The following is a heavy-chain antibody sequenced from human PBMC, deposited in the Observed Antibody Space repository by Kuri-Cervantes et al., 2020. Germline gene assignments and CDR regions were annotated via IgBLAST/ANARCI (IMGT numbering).Heavy chain of an antibody. Sequence: GGSLRLSCAASGFTFSSYSMNWVRQAPGKGLEWVSSISGGSSFIDYADSVKGRFTVSRDNAKESLYLQMNSLRAEDTAVYYCAKEHDYGDQPSVYYFDYWGQGTLVTVSS. J-gene: IGHJ4*02. CDR3: AKEHDYGDQPSVYYFDY. CDR2: ISGGSSFI. D-gene: IGHD4-17*01. CDR1: GFTFSSYS. V-gene: IGHV3-21*01.